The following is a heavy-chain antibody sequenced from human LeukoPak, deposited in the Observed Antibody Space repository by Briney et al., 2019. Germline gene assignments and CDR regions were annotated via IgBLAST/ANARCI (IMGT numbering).Heavy chain of an antibody. Sequence: PSETLSLTCAVYGGSFSGYYWSWIRQPPGKGLEWSGEINHSGSTNYNPSLKSRVTISVDTSKNQFSLKLSSVTAADTAVYYCAREVTHRKRNYYYYYMDVWGKGTTVTVSS. D-gene: IGHD5-24*01. CDR3: AREVTHRKRNYYYYYMDV. CDR1: GGSFSGYY. V-gene: IGHV4-34*01. CDR2: INHSGST. J-gene: IGHJ6*03.